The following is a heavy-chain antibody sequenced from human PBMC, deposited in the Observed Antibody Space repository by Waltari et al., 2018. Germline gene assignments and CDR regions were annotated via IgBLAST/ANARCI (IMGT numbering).Heavy chain of an antibody. CDR1: GGSISSSSYY. Sequence: QLQLQESGPGLVKPSETLSLTCTVSGGSISSSSYYWGWIRQPPGKGLEWIGSIYYSGRIYYNPSLKRRVTISVDTSKNQFSLKLSSVTAADTAVYYCARPDYYDSSGYFDYWGQGTLVTVSS. D-gene: IGHD3-22*01. CDR2: IYYSGRI. V-gene: IGHV4-39*07. CDR3: ARPDYYDSSGYFDY. J-gene: IGHJ4*02.